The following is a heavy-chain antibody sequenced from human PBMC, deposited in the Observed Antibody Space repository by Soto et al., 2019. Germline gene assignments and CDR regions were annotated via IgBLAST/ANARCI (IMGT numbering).Heavy chain of an antibody. Sequence: QVQLVQSGAEVKKPGASVKVSCKASGYTFTSYAMLWVRQAPGQRLEWMGWINAGNGNTKYSQKFQGRVTITRDTSASTAYMELSSLRSEDTAVYYCARTWAGYYGMDVWGQGTTVTVSS. J-gene: IGHJ6*02. CDR3: ARTWAGYYGMDV. CDR1: GYTFTSYA. V-gene: IGHV1-3*01. CDR2: INAGNGNT.